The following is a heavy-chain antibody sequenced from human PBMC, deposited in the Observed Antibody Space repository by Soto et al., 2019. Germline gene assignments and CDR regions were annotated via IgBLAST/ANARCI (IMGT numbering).Heavy chain of an antibody. CDR3: ARDSLTYCGGDCYIEGDAFDI. Sequence: ASVKVSCKASGYTFTGYYMHWVRQAPGQGLEWMGWINPNSGGTNYAQKFQGWVTMTRDTSISTAYMELSRLRSDDTSVYYCARDSLTYCGGDCYIEGDAFDIWGQGTMVTVSS. CDR2: INPNSGGT. CDR1: GYTFTGYY. V-gene: IGHV1-2*04. D-gene: IGHD2-21*02. J-gene: IGHJ3*02.